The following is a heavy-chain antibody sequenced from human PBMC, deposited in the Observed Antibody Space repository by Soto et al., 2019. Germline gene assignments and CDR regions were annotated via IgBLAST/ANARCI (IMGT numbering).Heavy chain of an antibody. CDR1: GFTFSSYA. V-gene: IGHV3-33*06. D-gene: IGHD5-12*01. J-gene: IGHJ6*02. Sequence: QVHLVESGGGVVQPGRSLRLSCAASGFTFSSYAMHWVRQAPGKGLEWVAVIRYDGSNKYYADSVKGRFTISRDDSKNSLHVQMNSLRAEDTAMYYCAKDVGSGYDFRGRYYGMDVWGQGTTVIVSS. CDR3: AKDVGSGYDFRGRYYGMDV. CDR2: IRYDGSNK.